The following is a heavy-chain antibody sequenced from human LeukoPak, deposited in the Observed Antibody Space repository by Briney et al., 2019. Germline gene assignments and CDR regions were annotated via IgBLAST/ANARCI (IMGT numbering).Heavy chain of an antibody. D-gene: IGHD2-2*01. V-gene: IGHV1-2*06. CDR3: ARDLGYCSSTSCTYYFDY. CDR2: INPNSGGT. CDR1: GYTFTGYY. J-gene: IGHJ4*02. Sequence: ASVKVSCKASGYTFTGYYMHWVRQAPGQGLEWMGRINPNSGGTNYAQKFQGRVTMTRDTSISTAYMELSRLRAEDTAVYYCARDLGYCSSTSCTYYFDYWGQGTLVTVSS.